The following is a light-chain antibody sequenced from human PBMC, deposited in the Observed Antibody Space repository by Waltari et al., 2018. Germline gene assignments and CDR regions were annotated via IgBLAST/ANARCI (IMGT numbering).Light chain of an antibody. Sequence: QSALTQPASVSGSPGQSIPISGTDTSSTGGGYNYVSWYQPHPGKAPKLMIYDVSNRPSGVSNRFSGSKSGNTAFLTISGLQAGDEADYYCSSYTTSTTYVEFGGGTKLTVL. CDR2: DVS. CDR1: SSTGGGYNY. J-gene: IGLJ2*01. V-gene: IGLV2-14*03. CDR3: SSYTTSTTYVE.